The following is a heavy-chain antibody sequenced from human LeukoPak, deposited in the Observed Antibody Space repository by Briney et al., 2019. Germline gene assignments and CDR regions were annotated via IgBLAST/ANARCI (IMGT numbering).Heavy chain of an antibody. Sequence: PGGSLRLACAASGFTASSNYMSWVRQAPGKGLEWVSVIYSGGSTYYADSVKGRFTISRDNSKNTLYLQMNSLRAEDTAVYYCARAPQYCGGDCYSDDAFDIWGQGTMVTVSS. CDR3: ARAPQYCGGDCYSDDAFDI. V-gene: IGHV3-66*01. CDR2: IYSGGST. D-gene: IGHD2-21*02. CDR1: GFTASSNY. J-gene: IGHJ3*02.